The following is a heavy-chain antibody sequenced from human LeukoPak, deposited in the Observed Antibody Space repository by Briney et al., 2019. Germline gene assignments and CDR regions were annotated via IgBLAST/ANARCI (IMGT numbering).Heavy chain of an antibody. J-gene: IGHJ4*02. D-gene: IGHD5-24*01. V-gene: IGHV4-34*01. Sequence: PGGSLRLSCGFYGGSFSGYYWSWIRQPPGKGLEWIGEINPRGSTNYNPSLKSRVTLSADTSKNQFSLTLNSVTAADTAVYYCARRRLGYYFDYWGQGTLVTVSS. CDR2: INPRGST. CDR1: GGSFSGYY. CDR3: ARRRLGYYFDY.